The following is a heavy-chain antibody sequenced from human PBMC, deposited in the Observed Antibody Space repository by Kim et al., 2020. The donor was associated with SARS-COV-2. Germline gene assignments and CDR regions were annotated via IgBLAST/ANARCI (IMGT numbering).Heavy chain of an antibody. D-gene: IGHD4-4*01. CDR2: IIGSGTTI. J-gene: IGHJ4*02. V-gene: IGHV3-48*03. CDR1: GFTFSSYE. Sequence: GGSLRLSCTASGFTFSSYEMNWVRQAPGKGLEWVSYIIGSGTTIYYADSVRGRFTITRDNDKNSLFLQMNSLRAEDTAVYYCARGQNYSPFDYWGQGTLVTVS. CDR3: ARGQNYSPFDY.